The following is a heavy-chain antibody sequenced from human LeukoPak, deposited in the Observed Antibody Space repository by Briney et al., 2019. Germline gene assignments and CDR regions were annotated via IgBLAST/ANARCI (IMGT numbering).Heavy chain of an antibody. D-gene: IGHD6-6*01. Sequence: GGSLRLSCAASGFTFSSYTMNWVRQAPGKGLEWVSSISSSSSYIYYADSVKGRFTISRDNSKNTLYLQMNSLRAEDTAVYYCARDMIEDSSSSGVADYWGQGTLVTVSS. J-gene: IGHJ4*02. V-gene: IGHV3-21*01. CDR2: ISSSSSYI. CDR3: ARDMIEDSSSSGVADY. CDR1: GFTFSSYT.